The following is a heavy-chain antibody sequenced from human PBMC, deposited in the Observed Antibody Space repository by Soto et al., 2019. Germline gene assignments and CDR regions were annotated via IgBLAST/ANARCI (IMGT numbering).Heavy chain of an antibody. J-gene: IGHJ6*02. CDR2: IIPLFATT. CDR3: FPLQPSTITARPGMDV. V-gene: IGHV1-69*01. Sequence: QVQLVQSGAEVKKPGSSVKVSCKTSGATFSNYALTWVRQVPGQGLEWMGGIIPLFATTNYAQKFQGRVTITADESTSKAYMEMSSLRSDATAVYYCFPLQPSTITARPGMDVWGQGTTVTVSS. CDR1: GATFSNYA. D-gene: IGHD6-6*01.